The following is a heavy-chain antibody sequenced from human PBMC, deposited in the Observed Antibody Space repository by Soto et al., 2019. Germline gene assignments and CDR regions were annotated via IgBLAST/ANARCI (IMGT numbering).Heavy chain of an antibody. V-gene: IGHV1-8*01. Sequence: ASVKVSCKASGYTFTSYDINWVRQATGQGLEWMGWMNPNSGNTGYAQNFQGRVTMTRNTSISTAYTELSSLRSEDTAVYYCARVKSYDILTGYSTWFDPWGQGTLVTVSS. D-gene: IGHD3-9*01. CDR3: ARVKSYDILTGYSTWFDP. CDR2: MNPNSGNT. CDR1: GYTFTSYD. J-gene: IGHJ5*02.